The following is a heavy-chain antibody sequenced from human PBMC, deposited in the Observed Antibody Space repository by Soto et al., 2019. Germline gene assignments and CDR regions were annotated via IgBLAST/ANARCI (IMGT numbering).Heavy chain of an antibody. CDR1: GYSFTTYW. V-gene: IGHV5-10-1*01. CDR2: IDPIYSYT. D-gene: IGHD3-10*01. J-gene: IGHJ4*02. CDR3: XRXSVVRGIVSCPTTTYPDY. Sequence: GESLKISCEGSGYSFTTYWIIWVRQMPVKGLEFMGSIDPIYSYTNYSPSFRGHVTMSFYNSSSTAYLQLISLEASYTAMYYFXRXSVVRGIVSCPTTTYPDYWGQGSLVTVSS.